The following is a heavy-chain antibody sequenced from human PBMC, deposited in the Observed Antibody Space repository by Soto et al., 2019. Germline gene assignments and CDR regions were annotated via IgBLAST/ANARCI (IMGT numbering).Heavy chain of an antibody. J-gene: IGHJ4*02. Sequence: TWSGSAGTLRRGGYLVGWIRQPPGKGLEWIGSIYYSGSTYYNPSLKSRVTISVDTSKNQFSLKLSSVTAADTAVYYCARHDYGGFGLWGQGTLVTVS. V-gene: IGHV4-39*01. D-gene: IGHD4-17*01. CDR1: AGTLRRGGYL. CDR3: ARHDYGGFGL. CDR2: IYYSGST.